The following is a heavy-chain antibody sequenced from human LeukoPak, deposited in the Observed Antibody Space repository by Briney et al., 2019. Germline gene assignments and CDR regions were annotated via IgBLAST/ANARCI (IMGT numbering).Heavy chain of an antibody. Sequence: ASVKVSCKASGYTFTSYDINRVRQATGQGLEWMGSMNPNSGNTGYAQKFQGRVTMTRNTSISTAYMELSSLSSEDTAVYYCARFSQLAYSTDPWGQGTLVTVSS. D-gene: IGHD6-13*01. CDR3: ARFSQLAYSTDP. CDR2: MNPNSGNT. CDR1: GYTFTSYD. J-gene: IGHJ5*02. V-gene: IGHV1-8*01.